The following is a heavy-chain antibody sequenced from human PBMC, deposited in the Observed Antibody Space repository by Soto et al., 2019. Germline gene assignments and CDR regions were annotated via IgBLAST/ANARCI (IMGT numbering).Heavy chain of an antibody. CDR1: GFTFSSYT. V-gene: IGHV3-30-3*01. D-gene: IGHD1-26*01. Sequence: GGSLRLSCAASGFTFSSYTMHWVRQAPGEGLDWVAIISDDGVHKFYADSVKGRFTISRDNSKNTLFLQMNGLRGEDTAVYYCATKKLGATRNLERWGQGSLVTVSS. J-gene: IGHJ4*02. CDR3: ATKKLGATRNLER. CDR2: ISDDGVHK.